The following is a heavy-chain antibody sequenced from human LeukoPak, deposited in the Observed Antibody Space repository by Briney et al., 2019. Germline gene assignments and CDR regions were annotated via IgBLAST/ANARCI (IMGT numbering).Heavy chain of an antibody. J-gene: IGHJ4*02. CDR2: ISAYNGNT. Sequence: GASVKVSCKASGYTFTSYGISWVRQAPGQGLEWMGLISAYNGNTKYAQKLQDRVTMTTDTSTTTAYMEVRSLTSDDTAVNYCARGSAMAQKQLVRHFDSWGQGTLVIVSS. CDR1: GYTFTSYG. D-gene: IGHD6-6*01. V-gene: IGHV1-18*01. CDR3: ARGSAMAQKQLVRHFDS.